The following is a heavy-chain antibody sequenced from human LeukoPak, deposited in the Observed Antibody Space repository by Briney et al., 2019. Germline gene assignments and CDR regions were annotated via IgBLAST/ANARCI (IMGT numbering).Heavy chain of an antibody. CDR3: PKEVLLYCSSSSCTPIDRDV. Sequence: PGGSLRLSCAASGFTFSSYAMSWVRQAPGKGLEWVLAISGSGGSTYYADSVKGRFTISRDNSKNTLYLQMNSLRAEDTAVYYCPKEVLLYCSSSSCTPIDRDVWGKGTTVTVSS. V-gene: IGHV3-23*01. J-gene: IGHJ6*04. CDR2: ISGSGGST. D-gene: IGHD2-15*01. CDR1: GFTFSSYA.